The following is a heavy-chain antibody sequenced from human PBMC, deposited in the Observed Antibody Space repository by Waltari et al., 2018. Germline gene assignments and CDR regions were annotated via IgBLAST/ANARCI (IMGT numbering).Heavy chain of an antibody. D-gene: IGHD1-26*01. V-gene: IGHV4-59*01. CDR1: GGSISSYY. CDR2: IYYSGST. Sequence: QVQLQESGPGLVKPSETLSLTCTVSGGSISSYYWSWIRQPPGKGLEWIGYIYYSGSTNYNPSLKSRVTISVDTSKNQFSLKLSSVTAADTAVYYCATARIVGATDYYYGMDVWGQGTTVTVSS. CDR3: ATARIVGATDYYYGMDV. J-gene: IGHJ6*02.